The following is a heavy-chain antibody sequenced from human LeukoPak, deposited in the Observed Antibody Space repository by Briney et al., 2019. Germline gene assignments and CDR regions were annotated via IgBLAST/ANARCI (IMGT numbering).Heavy chain of an antibody. J-gene: IGHJ4*02. CDR3: ARDGGDYFDY. Sequence: AAVKGSCKASGYTFTGYYMHWVRQAPGQGLEWMGWINPNSGGTNYAQKFQGRVTMTRDTSISTAYMELSRLRSDDAAVYYCARDGGDYFDYWGRGTLVTVSS. CDR1: GYTFTGYY. D-gene: IGHD2-15*01. CDR2: INPNSGGT. V-gene: IGHV1-2*02.